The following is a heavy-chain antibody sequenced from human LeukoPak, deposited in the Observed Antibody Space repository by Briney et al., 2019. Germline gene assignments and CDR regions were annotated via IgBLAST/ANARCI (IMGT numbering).Heavy chain of an antibody. Sequence: SETLSLTCTVSGGSISSYYWSWIRQPAGKGLEWIGRIYTSGSTNYNPSLKSRVTMSVDTSKNQFSLKLSSVTAADTAVYYCASTYYYDSSGYALPDYWGQGTLVTVSS. D-gene: IGHD3-22*01. J-gene: IGHJ4*02. CDR1: GGSISSYY. CDR2: IYTSGST. V-gene: IGHV4-4*07. CDR3: ASTYYYDSSGYALPDY.